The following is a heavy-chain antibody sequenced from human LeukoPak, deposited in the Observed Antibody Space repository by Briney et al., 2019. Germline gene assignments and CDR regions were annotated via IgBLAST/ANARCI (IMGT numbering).Heavy chain of an antibody. D-gene: IGHD5-24*01. CDR3: ARGRWLQYYFDY. J-gene: IGHJ4*02. Sequence: PGGSLRLSCAASGFTFSSYAMHWVRQAPGKGLEWVAVISYDGSNKYYADSVKGRFTISRDNSKNTLYLQMNSLRAEDTAVYYCARGRWLQYYFDYWGQGTLVTVSS. CDR1: GFTFSSYA. V-gene: IGHV3-30-3*01. CDR2: ISYDGSNK.